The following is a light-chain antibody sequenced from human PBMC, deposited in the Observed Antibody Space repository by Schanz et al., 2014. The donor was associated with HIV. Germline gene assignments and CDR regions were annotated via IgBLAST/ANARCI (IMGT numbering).Light chain of an antibody. CDR1: QDIRDD. CDR3: HQYYRTPWT. CDR2: DAS. J-gene: IGKJ1*01. Sequence: DIQMTQSPSSLSASVGDRVTITCRASQDIRDDLGWYQQSPGKAPKRLIYDASSLQRGVPSRFSGSGSGTDFTLTISSLQAEDVAVYYCHQYYRTPWTFGQGTKVEIK. V-gene: IGKV1-17*01.